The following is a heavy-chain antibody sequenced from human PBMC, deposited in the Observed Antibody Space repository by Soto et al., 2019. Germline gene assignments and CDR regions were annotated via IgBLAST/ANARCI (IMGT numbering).Heavy chain of an antibody. D-gene: IGHD6-19*01. CDR2: IKSKTDGGTT. CDR3: TTDVLWQWLVKFPFDY. Sequence: PVGSLGISCAASGFTFINAWMSWVRQAPGKGLEWVVRIKSKTDGGTTDYAAPVKGIFTSSRDDSKNTLYLQMNSLKTEDTAVYYCTTDVLWQWLVKFPFDYWGQGTLVTVSS. CDR1: GFTFINAW. V-gene: IGHV3-15*01. J-gene: IGHJ4*02.